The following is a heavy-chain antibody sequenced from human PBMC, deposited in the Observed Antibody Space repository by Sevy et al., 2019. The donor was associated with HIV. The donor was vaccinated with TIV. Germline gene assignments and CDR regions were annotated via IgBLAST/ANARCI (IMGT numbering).Heavy chain of an antibody. CDR1: EFTFSRYG. J-gene: IGHJ6*02. Sequence: GGSLRLSCAGSEFTFSRYGMHWVRQAPGKGLEWVAVISSDGSDKYNADSVKGRFTISRDNSKNTLYLQMNSLRAEDTAVYYCAKDILRSYYYGMDVWGQGTTVTVSS. V-gene: IGHV3-30*18. D-gene: IGHD3-10*01. CDR3: AKDILRSYYYGMDV. CDR2: ISSDGSDK.